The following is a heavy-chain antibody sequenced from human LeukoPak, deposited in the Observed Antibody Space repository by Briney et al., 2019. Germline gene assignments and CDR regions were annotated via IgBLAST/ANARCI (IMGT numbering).Heavy chain of an antibody. Sequence: KPSETLSLTCGVSGYSISSGFYWGWIRQPPGKGLEWIGSTYRGGSTFYNPSLRSRITISVDTSKNQFSLKISSVTAADTAVYYCARLLYDSSGYYYAFDYWGQGTLVTVSS. CDR2: TYRGGST. V-gene: IGHV4-38-2*01. J-gene: IGHJ4*02. D-gene: IGHD3-22*01. CDR1: GYSISSGFY. CDR3: ARLLYDSSGYYYAFDY.